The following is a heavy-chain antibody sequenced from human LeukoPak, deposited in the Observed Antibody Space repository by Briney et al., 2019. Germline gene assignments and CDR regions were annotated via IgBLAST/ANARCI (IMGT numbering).Heavy chain of an antibody. D-gene: IGHD1-26*01. V-gene: IGHV3-20*04. CDR3: ARVGELAPLAYYYYMDV. J-gene: IGHJ6*03. CDR2: INWNGGST. Sequence: GGSLRLSCAASGFTFDDYGMSWVRQAPGKGLEWVSGINWNGGSTGYADSVKGRFTISRDNAKNSLYLQMNSLRAEDTALYYCARVGELAPLAYYYYMDVWGKGTTVTVSS. CDR1: GFTFDDYG.